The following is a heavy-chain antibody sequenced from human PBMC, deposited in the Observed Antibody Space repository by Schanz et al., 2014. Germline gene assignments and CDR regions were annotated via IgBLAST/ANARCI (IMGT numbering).Heavy chain of an antibody. CDR3: ARDGVAATTDFEY. V-gene: IGHV3-48*01. CDR2: ISSTSRAT. D-gene: IGHD1-1*01. CDR1: GFTVNTNY. Sequence: EVQLVESGGGLIQPGGSLRLSCAVSGFTVNTNYMSWVRQAPGKGLEWISYISSTSRATYYADSVKGRFTISRDNAKNSLFLQMNSLRADDTAVYYCARDGVAATTDFEYWGQGTLVTVSS. J-gene: IGHJ4*02.